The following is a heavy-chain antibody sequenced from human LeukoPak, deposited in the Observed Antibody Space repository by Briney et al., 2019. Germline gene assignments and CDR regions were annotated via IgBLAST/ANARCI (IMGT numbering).Heavy chain of an antibody. Sequence: GASVKVSCKASGYTFTGYYMHWVRQAPGQGLEWMGGIIPIFGTANYAQKFQGRVTITADESTSTAYMELSSLRSEDTAVYYCAREGGATVTNLGAFDIWGRGTMVTVSS. CDR3: AREGGATVTNLGAFDI. V-gene: IGHV1-69*13. J-gene: IGHJ3*02. D-gene: IGHD4-17*01. CDR2: IIPIFGTA. CDR1: GYTFTGYY.